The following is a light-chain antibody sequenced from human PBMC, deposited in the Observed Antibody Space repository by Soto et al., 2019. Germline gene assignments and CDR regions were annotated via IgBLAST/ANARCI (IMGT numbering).Light chain of an antibody. Sequence: DIQMTHSPSSLSASVGDRVTLTCRASETISSDLNWYQQRPGKAHNLLISGASSLQTGVPSRFSGSGSGTDFTLTISSLQPEDFATYHCQQSYTTPWTFGQGTKVDNK. CDR2: GAS. CDR1: ETISSD. V-gene: IGKV1-39*01. CDR3: QQSYTTPWT. J-gene: IGKJ1*01.